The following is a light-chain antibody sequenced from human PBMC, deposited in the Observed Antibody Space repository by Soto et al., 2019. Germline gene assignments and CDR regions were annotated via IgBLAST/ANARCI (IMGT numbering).Light chain of an antibody. CDR2: EVY. Sequence: QSALTQPPSAAGSPGQSVTISCTGTSSDVGGYNYVSWYQHHPGKAPKLIIYEVYKRPPGVPDRFSGSKSGNTAALTVSGLQAEDEADYYCSSYVGTNSYVFGTATKVTVL. J-gene: IGLJ1*01. CDR3: SSYVGTNSYV. CDR1: SSDVGGYNY. V-gene: IGLV2-8*01.